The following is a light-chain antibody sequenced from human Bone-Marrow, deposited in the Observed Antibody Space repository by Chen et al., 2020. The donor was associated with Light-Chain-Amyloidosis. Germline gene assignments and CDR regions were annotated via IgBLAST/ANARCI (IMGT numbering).Light chain of an antibody. V-gene: IGLV3-25*03. CDR1: DLPTKY. J-gene: IGLJ2*01. CDR2: RDT. CDR3: QSADSSGTYEVI. Sequence: SYELTQPPSVSVSPGQTARITCSGDDLPTKYAYWYQQKPGQAPVLGIHRDTERPSGISERFSGSSSWTTATLTISRVQAEDEADYHCQSADSSGTYEVIFGGGTKLTVL.